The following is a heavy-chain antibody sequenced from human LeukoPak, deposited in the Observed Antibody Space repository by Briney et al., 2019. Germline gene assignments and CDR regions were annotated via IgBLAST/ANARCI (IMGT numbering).Heavy chain of an antibody. J-gene: IGHJ4*02. V-gene: IGHV3-23*01. CDR3: AKRVKYSSSSGGYFDY. CDR2: ISGSGGST. Sequence: GGSLRLSCAASGFTFSSYAMSWVRQAPGKGLEWVSAISGSGGSTYYADSVKGRFTISRDNSKNTLYLQMNSLRAEDTAVYYCAKRVKYSSSSGGYFDYWGQGILVTVSS. CDR1: GFTFSSYA. D-gene: IGHD6-6*01.